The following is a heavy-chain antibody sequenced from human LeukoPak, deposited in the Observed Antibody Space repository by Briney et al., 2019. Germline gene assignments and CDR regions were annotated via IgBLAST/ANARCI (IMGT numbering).Heavy chain of an antibody. Sequence: GGALRLSRAAPGFTFRAFLMHWGRQSPREGLGWVSRINSDGSSTDYADSVKGRFTISRDIAKSTLYLQMNSLRAEDTAVYYCARVATTSSKWSLDYWGQGTLVTVSS. CDR1: GFTFRAFL. J-gene: IGHJ4*02. V-gene: IGHV3-74*01. CDR2: INSDGSST. CDR3: ARVATTSSKWSLDY. D-gene: IGHD2-2*01.